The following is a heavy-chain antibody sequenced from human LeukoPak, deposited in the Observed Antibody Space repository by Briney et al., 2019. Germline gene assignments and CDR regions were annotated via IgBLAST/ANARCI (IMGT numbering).Heavy chain of an antibody. V-gene: IGHV3-30*02. J-gene: IGHJ5*02. CDR1: GFTFSSYS. D-gene: IGHD6-19*01. CDR3: AKDPKGIAVAGPFDP. CDR2: IRYDGSNK. Sequence: GGSLRLSCAASGFTFSSYSMHWVRQAPGKGLEWVAFIRYDGSNKYYADSVKGRFTISRDNSKNTLYLQMNSLRAEDTAVYYCAKDPKGIAVAGPFDPWGQGTLVTVSS.